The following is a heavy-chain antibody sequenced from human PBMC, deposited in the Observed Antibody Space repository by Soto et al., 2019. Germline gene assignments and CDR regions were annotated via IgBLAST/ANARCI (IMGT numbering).Heavy chain of an antibody. CDR1: GFTFGDYA. CDR3: TRSVVDIVATIISAYYYYYYGMDV. CDR2: IRSKAYGGTT. V-gene: IGHV3-49*03. D-gene: IGHD5-12*01. Sequence: PGGSLRLSCTASGFTFGDYAMSWFRQAPGKGREWVGFIRSKAYGGTTEYAASVKGRFTISRDDSKSIAYLQMNSLKTEDTAAYYCTRSVVDIVATIISAYYYYYYGMDVWGQGTTVTVSS. J-gene: IGHJ6*02.